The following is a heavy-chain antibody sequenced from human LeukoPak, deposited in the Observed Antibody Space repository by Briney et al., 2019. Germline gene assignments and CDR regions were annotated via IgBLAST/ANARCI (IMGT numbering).Heavy chain of an antibody. V-gene: IGHV3-23*01. CDR3: AKDLPPNYYDSSGYFDY. J-gene: IGHJ4*02. Sequence: GGSLRLSCAASGFTFSSYAMSWVRQAPGKGLEWVSAICGSGGSTYYADSVKGRFTISRDNSKNTLYLQMNSLRAEDTAVYYCAKDLPPNYYDSSGYFDYWGQGTLVTVSS. CDR2: ICGSGGST. D-gene: IGHD3-22*01. CDR1: GFTFSSYA.